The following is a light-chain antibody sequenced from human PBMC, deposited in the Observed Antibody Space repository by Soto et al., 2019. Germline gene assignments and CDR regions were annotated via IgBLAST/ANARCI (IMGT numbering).Light chain of an antibody. CDR2: EVT. J-gene: IGLJ3*02. CDR3: SSYAGTKNPWV. CDR1: SSDVGGYDH. Sequence: QSVLTQPPSASGSAGQSVTISCTGTSSDVGGYDHVSWYQQHPGKAPKLIISEVTKRPSGVADRFSGSKSGNTASLTVSGLQAEDGADYYCSSYAGTKNPWVFGGGTKLTVL. V-gene: IGLV2-8*01.